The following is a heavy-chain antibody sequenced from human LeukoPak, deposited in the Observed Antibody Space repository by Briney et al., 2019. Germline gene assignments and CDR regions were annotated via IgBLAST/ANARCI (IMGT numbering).Heavy chain of an antibody. CDR3: ARGGEDGMDV. D-gene: IGHD3-16*01. CDR2: VKQDVNEK. Sequence: GGSLRLSCAASGFTFSSHWMTWVRQAPGKGLEWVASVKQDVNEKYYVDSVKGRFTISRDNAKNSLFLQMNSLRVEDTAVYYCARGGEDGMDVWGQGTTVTVSS. CDR1: GFTFSSHW. V-gene: IGHV3-7*01. J-gene: IGHJ6*02.